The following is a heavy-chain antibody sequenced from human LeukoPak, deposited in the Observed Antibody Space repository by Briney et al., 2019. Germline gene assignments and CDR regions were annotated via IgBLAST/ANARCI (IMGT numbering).Heavy chain of an antibody. CDR2: ISVGGST. D-gene: IGHD6-13*01. CDR3: ARPHSSSWNHAFDI. J-gene: IGHJ3*02. V-gene: IGHV3-53*01. Sequence: GGSLRLSCAASGITVSSNYMSWVRQTPGKGLECVSLISVGGSTYQADSVKGRFTISRDNSKNTLYLQMNNVRGEDTAVYYCARPHSSSWNHAFDIWGQGTVVAVSS. CDR1: GITVSSNY.